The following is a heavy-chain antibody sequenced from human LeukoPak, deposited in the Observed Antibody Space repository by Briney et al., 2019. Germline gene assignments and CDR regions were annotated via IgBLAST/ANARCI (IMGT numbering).Heavy chain of an antibody. CDR1: GGSISSYY. CDR3: ARASPRSLYYYDSGGTLDY. D-gene: IGHD3-22*01. J-gene: IGHJ4*02. CDR2: IYYSGST. Sequence: SETLSLTCTVSGGSISSYYWSWIRQPPGKGLEWIGYIYYSGSTNYNPSLKSRVTISVDTSKNQFSLKLSSVTAADTAVYYCARASPRSLYYYDSGGTLDYWGQGTLVTVSS. V-gene: IGHV4-59*01.